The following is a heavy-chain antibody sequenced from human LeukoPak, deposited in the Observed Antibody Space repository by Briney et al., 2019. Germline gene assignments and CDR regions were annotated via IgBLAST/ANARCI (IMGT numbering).Heavy chain of an antibody. CDR2: ISGSGGST. D-gene: IGHD3-3*01. Sequence: PGGSLRLSCAASGFTFTTYAMSWVRQAPGKGLEWVSAISGSGGSTYYADSVKGRFTISKDYSKNTLYLQMNSLRAEDTAVYYCAKDFPWSGYQPHYFDVWGQGTMVTVSS. V-gene: IGHV3-23*01. J-gene: IGHJ3*01. CDR3: AKDFPWSGYQPHYFDV. CDR1: GFTFTTYA.